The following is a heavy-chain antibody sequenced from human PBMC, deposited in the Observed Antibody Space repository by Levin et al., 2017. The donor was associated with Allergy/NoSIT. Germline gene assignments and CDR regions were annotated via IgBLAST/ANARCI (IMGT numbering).Heavy chain of an antibody. V-gene: IGHV6-1*01. CDR2: TYYTSKWNN. D-gene: IGHD2/OR15-2a*01. J-gene: IGHJ4*02. CDR3: ARGGVGNSRKGFGY. Sequence: SQTLSLTCAISGDSVSSNSADWNWIRQSPSRGLEWLGRTYYTSKWNNHYAVSVKSRIIINPDPSKNQFSLQLNSVTPDDTAVYYCARGGVGNSRKGFGYWGQGTLVTVSS. CDR1: GDSVSSNSAD.